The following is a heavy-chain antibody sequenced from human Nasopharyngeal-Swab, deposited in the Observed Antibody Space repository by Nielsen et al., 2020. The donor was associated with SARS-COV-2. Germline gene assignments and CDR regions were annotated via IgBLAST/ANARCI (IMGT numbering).Heavy chain of an antibody. D-gene: IGHD3-22*01. J-gene: IGHJ6*02. CDR3: ARGYYYDSSGYRPRGMDV. CDR1: GFTFSSYD. Sequence: GESLKISCAAPGFTFSSYDMHWVRQATGKGLEWVSAIGTAGDTYYPGSVKGRFTISRENAKNSLYLQMNSLRAGDTAVYYCARGYYYDSSGYRPRGMDVWGQGTTVTVSS. V-gene: IGHV3-13*01. CDR2: IGTAGDT.